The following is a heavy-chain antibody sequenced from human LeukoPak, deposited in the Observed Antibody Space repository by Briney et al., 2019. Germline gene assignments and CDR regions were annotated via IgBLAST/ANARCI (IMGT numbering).Heavy chain of an antibody. CDR3: ARTSVSSPYYYYMDV. D-gene: IGHD2-8*01. J-gene: IGHJ6*03. V-gene: IGHV4-34*01. CDR2: INHSGST. CDR1: GGSFSGYY. Sequence: SETLSLTCAVYGGSFSGYYWSWIRQPPGKGLEWIGEINHSGSTNYNPSLKSRVTISVDTSKNQFSLKLSSGTAADTAVYYCARTSVSSPYYYYMDVWGKGTTVTISS.